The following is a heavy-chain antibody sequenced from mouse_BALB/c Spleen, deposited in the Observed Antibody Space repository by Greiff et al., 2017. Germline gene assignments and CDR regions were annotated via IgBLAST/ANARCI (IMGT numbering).Heavy chain of an antibody. CDR2: ISSGSSTI. Sequence: EVKLVVSGGGLVQPGGSRKLSCAASGFTFSSFGMHWVRQAPEKGLEWVAYISSGSSTIYYADTVKGRFTISRDNPKNTLFLQMTSLRSEDTAMYYCARSRYFDYWGQGTTLTVSS. J-gene: IGHJ2*01. V-gene: IGHV5-17*02. CDR3: ARSRYFDY. CDR1: GFTFSSFG.